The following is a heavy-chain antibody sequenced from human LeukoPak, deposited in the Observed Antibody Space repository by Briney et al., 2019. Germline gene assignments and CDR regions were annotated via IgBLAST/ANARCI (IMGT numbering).Heavy chain of an antibody. Sequence: GGSLRLSCAASGFSFSSYNMNWVRQTPGKGLEWVSSITSSSTYTFYADSVKGRFTISRDNARNSLYLQMNSLRAEDTAVYYCARLFHYYMDVWGKGTTVTVSS. CDR3: ARLFHYYMDV. CDR2: ITSSSTYT. V-gene: IGHV3-21*01. D-gene: IGHD2-21*01. CDR1: GFSFSSYN. J-gene: IGHJ6*03.